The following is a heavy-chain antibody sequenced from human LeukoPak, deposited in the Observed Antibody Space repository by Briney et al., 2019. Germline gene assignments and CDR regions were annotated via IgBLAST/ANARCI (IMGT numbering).Heavy chain of an antibody. V-gene: IGHV3-64*02. D-gene: IGHD1-26*01. J-gene: IGHJ3*02. CDR1: GFTFSSYS. CDR3: ARSGGGGSYYAFDI. Sequence: GGSLRLSCAASGFTFSSYSIHWVRQAPGKGLEYVSALSSNGGNTYYADSVRGRFTISRDNSKNTLYLQMGSLRAEDMAVYYCARSGGGGSYYAFDIWGQGTMVTVSS. CDR2: LSSNGGNT.